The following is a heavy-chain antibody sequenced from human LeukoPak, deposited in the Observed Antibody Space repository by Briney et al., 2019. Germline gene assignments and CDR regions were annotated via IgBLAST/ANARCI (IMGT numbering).Heavy chain of an antibody. CDR1: GGSISSGDYY. Sequence: SQTLSLTCTVSGGSISSGDYYWSWIRQPPGKGLEWIGYIYYSGSTYYNPSLKSRVTISVDTSKNQFSLKLSSVTAADTAVYYCARQRGGGEYYDILTGYLDYWGQGTLVTVSS. CDR3: ARQRGGGEYYDILTGYLDY. D-gene: IGHD3-9*01. CDR2: IYYSGST. J-gene: IGHJ4*02. V-gene: IGHV4-30-4*01.